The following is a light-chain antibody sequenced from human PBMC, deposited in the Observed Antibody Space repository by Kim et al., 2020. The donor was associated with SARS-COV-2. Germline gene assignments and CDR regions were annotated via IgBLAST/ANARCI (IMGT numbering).Light chain of an antibody. CDR1: NIGSKS. Sequence: SYELTQPPSVSVAPGKTARITCGGNNIGSKSVHWYQQKPGQAPVLVIYYDSDRPSGIPERFSGSNSGNTATLTISRVEAGDEADYYCQVWDSSSDHPDAV. CDR2: YDS. CDR3: QVWDSSSDHPDAV. J-gene: IGLJ7*01. V-gene: IGLV3-21*04.